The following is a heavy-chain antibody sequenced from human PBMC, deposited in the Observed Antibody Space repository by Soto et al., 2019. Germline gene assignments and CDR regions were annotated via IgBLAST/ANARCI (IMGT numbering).Heavy chain of an antibody. V-gene: IGHV3-11*06. CDR2: ISPGSRYP. D-gene: IGHD2-15*01. Sequence: KAGGSLRLSCAGSGFTFGDSYMSWIRQAPGKGLEWLSYISPGSRYPAYADSAKGRFTISRDNAKRSLYLQMMSLTAEDTAIYYCVRGGGGGLFDPWGQGTMVTSPQ. CDR3: VRGGGGGLFDP. CDR1: GFTFGDSY. J-gene: IGHJ5*02.